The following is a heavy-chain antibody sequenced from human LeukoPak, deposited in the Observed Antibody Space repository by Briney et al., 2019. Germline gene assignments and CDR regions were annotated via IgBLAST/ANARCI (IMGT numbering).Heavy chain of an antibody. J-gene: IGHJ6*02. CDR3: ARHADYYDSSGYYYPISYYYYGMDV. CDR2: IYPGDSDT. CDR1: GYNFNTYW. V-gene: IGHV5-51*01. Sequence: GESLKISCKGSGYNFNTYWVAWVRQMPGKGLEWMGIIYPGDSDTRYSPSFRGQVTISADKSISTAYLQWSSLKASDTAMYYCARHADYYDSSGYYYPISYYYYGMDVWGQGTTVTVSS. D-gene: IGHD3-22*01.